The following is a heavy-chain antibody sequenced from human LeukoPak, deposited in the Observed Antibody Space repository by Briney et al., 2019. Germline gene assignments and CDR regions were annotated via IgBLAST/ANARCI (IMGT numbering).Heavy chain of an antibody. CDR1: GSIFTSYW. D-gene: IGHD3-22*01. Sequence: GESLKISGKGSGSIFTSYWIGGVRRLPGKGLEGMGIIYPGDSDTKDSPSLQGQVTISDKKSISTAYLQWSTLKASDTAMYYCARQGGRYYDSAPFDYWGQGTLVTVSS. CDR2: IYPGDSDT. J-gene: IGHJ4*02. CDR3: ARQGGRYYDSAPFDY. V-gene: IGHV5-51*01.